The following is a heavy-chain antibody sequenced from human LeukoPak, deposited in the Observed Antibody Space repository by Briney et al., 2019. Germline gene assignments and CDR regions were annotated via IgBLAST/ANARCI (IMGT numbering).Heavy chain of an antibody. CDR2: INWNGGST. D-gene: IGHD2-8*01. Sequence: PGGSLRLSCAASGFTFDDYGMSWVRQAPGKGLEWVSGINWNGGSTGYADSVKGRFTISRDNSKNTLYLQMNSLRAEDTAVYYCARAGGYCTNGVCFDFDYWGQGTLVTVSS. V-gene: IGHV3-20*04. CDR1: GFTFDDYG. CDR3: ARAGGYCTNGVCFDFDY. J-gene: IGHJ4*02.